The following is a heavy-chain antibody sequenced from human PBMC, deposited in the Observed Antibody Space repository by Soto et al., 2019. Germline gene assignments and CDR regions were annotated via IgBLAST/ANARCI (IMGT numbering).Heavy chain of an antibody. Sequence: EVQLVQSGGDLVQPGGSLRLSCVASGFTFSTYWMTWVRQAPGMGLVWVAGIKEDASEELYVDSVKGRFSVSRDNAKNSLYLQLNSLSAEDTAVYDCATAISSPFSNFDYWGQGSLVTVSS. CDR2: IKEDASEE. V-gene: IGHV3-7*01. D-gene: IGHD2-2*01. J-gene: IGHJ4*02. CDR3: ATAISSPFSNFDY. CDR1: GFTFSTYW.